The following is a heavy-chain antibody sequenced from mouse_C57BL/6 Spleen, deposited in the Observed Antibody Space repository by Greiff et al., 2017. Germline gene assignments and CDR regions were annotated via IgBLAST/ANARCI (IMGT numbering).Heavy chain of an antibody. CDR1: GFSFTDYY. J-gene: IGHJ1*03. CDR2: IRNKANGYTT. D-gene: IGHD2-4*01. V-gene: IGHV7-3*01. CDR3: ARYGDYYDYFDV. Sequence: EVKLMESGGGLVQPRGSLSLSCAASGFSFTDYYMSWVRQPPGKALEWLGFIRNKANGYTTEYSASVKGRFTISRDNSQSILYLQMNALRAEDSATYYCARYGDYYDYFDVWGTGTTVTVSS.